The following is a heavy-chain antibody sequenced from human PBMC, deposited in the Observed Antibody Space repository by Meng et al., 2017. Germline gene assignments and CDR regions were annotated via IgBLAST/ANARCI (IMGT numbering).Heavy chain of an antibody. CDR2: IYWDDDK. V-gene: IGHV2-5*02. D-gene: IGHD5-24*01. Sequence: QIPLKGTGPHLVKPTQTLTLTCTFSGFSLSTSGVGVGWIRQPPGKALEWLALIYWDDDKRYSPSLKSRLTITKDTSKNQVVLTMTNMDPVDTATYYCAHRPNVEMATYHFDYWGQGTLVTVSS. CDR3: AHRPNVEMATYHFDY. J-gene: IGHJ4*02. CDR1: GFSLSTSGVG.